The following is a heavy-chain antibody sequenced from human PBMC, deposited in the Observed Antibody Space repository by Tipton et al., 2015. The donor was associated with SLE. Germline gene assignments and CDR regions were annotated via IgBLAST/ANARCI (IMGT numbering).Heavy chain of an antibody. CDR3: ARDGYHEYYYYGMDV. J-gene: IGHJ6*02. Sequence: LRLSCAVSGYSISSGYYWGWIRQPPGKGLEWIGSIYHSGSTYYNPSLKSRVTISVDTSKNQFSLKLSSVTAADTAVYYCARDGYHEYYYYGMDVWGQGTTVTVSS. D-gene: IGHD2-2*01. CDR2: IYHSGST. CDR1: GYSISSGYY. V-gene: IGHV4-38-2*02.